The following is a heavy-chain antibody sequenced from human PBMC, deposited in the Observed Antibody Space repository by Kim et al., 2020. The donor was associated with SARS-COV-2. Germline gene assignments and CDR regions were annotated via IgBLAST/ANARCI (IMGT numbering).Heavy chain of an antibody. Sequence: SETLSLTCTVSGGSISSYYWSWIRQPPGKGLEWIGYIYYSGSTNYNPSLKSRVTISVDTSKNQFSLKLSSVTAADTAVYYCARDMGMPYPHFDIWGQGTMVTVSS. CDR1: GGSISSYY. D-gene: IGHD7-27*01. CDR2: IYYSGST. V-gene: IGHV4-59*01. CDR3: ARDMGMPYPHFDI. J-gene: IGHJ3*02.